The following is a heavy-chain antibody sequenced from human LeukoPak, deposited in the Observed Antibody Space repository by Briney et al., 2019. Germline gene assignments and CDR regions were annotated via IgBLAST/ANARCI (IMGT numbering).Heavy chain of an antibody. D-gene: IGHD2-15*01. CDR1: GGSIGSSIYY. Sequence: SETLSLTCTVSGGSIGSSIYYWGWIRQPPGKGLEWIGSIYYSGSTYYNPSLKSRVTISVDTSKNQFSLKLSSVTAADTAVYYCASPKYCSGGSCYSGWYFDLWGRGTLVTVSS. CDR2: IYYSGST. J-gene: IGHJ2*01. CDR3: ASPKYCSGGSCYSGWYFDL. V-gene: IGHV4-39*01.